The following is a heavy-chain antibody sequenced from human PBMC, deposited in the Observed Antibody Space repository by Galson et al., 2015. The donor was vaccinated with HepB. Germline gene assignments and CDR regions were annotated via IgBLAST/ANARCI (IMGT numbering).Heavy chain of an antibody. V-gene: IGHV4-4*07. Sequence: SETLSLTCTVSGGSISCHYWSWIRQPAGKGLEWIGRIYTSGSTNYNPSLRSRVTMSVDTSTNQFSLKVTSVTAADTAVYYCAREEFSQYWYFALWGRGTLVTVSS. CDR1: GGSISCHY. J-gene: IGHJ2*01. CDR3: AREEFSQYWYFAL. CDR2: IYTSGST.